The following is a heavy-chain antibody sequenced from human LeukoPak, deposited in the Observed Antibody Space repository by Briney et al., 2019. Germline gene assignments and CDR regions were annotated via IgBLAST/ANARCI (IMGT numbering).Heavy chain of an antibody. CDR3: ARLRWSRVVPADIIAFDI. Sequence: SETLSLTCNVSGGSISPYYWSWIRQPPGKGLEWIGSIYYSGSTYYNPSLKSRVTISVDTSKNQFSLKLSSVTAADTAVYYCARLRWSRVVPADIIAFDIWGQGTMVTVSS. CDR1: GGSISPYY. CDR2: IYYSGST. J-gene: IGHJ3*02. V-gene: IGHV4-59*05. D-gene: IGHD2-2*02.